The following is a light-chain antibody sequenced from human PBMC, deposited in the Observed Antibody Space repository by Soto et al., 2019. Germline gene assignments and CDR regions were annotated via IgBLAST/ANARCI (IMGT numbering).Light chain of an antibody. J-gene: IGKJ2*01. CDR2: STS. Sequence: DIQMTQSPSALSASVGDRVTITCRASQDVRSELGWYQQKPGKAPKRLIYSTSTSQGGVPYRFSGSGSGTEFTLTLSSLQPEDFATYYCLQHRAYPATFGQGTKVE. CDR3: LQHRAYPAT. V-gene: IGKV1-17*01. CDR1: QDVRSE.